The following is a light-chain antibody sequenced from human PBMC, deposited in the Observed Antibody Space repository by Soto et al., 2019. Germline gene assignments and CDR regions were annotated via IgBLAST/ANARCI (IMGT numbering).Light chain of an antibody. CDR2: GAS. Sequence: EIVMTQSPATLSVSPGERATLSCRASQSVSSNLAWYQQKPGQAPRLLIYGASTRATGIPAGFSGSGSATEFTLTISSLQSEDFAVYYCQQYNNWPPPYTFGQGTKLEIK. CDR3: QQYNNWPPPYT. CDR1: QSVSSN. J-gene: IGKJ2*01. V-gene: IGKV3-15*01.